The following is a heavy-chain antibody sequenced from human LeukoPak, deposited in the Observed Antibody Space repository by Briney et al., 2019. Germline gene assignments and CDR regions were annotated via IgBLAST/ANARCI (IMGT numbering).Heavy chain of an antibody. CDR1: GFTFSSYS. Sequence: NPGGSLRLSCAASGFTFSSYSMNWVRQAPGKGLEWVSSISSSSSYIYYADSVKGRFTISRDNAKNSLYLQMNSLRAEDTAVYYCAKAVGGYSYAYYFDYWGQGTLVTVSS. J-gene: IGHJ4*02. CDR3: AKAVGGYSYAYYFDY. V-gene: IGHV3-21*01. CDR2: ISSSSSYI. D-gene: IGHD5-18*01.